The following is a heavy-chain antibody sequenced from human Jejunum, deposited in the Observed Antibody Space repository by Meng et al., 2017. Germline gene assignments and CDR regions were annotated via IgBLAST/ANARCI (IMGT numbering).Heavy chain of an antibody. CDR3: ARTREYCSGGSCYSPIHY. J-gene: IGHJ4*02. Sequence: QVRWWPSGAGVKEPAASVKVSCKASGGTFSNHPISWVRQAPGQGLEWMGRISPIVAITNYAQNFQGRVTITADKSTSTAYMELSSLRSEDTAVYYCARTREYCSGGSCYSPIHYWGQGTLVTVSS. D-gene: IGHD2-15*01. CDR1: GGTFSNHP. V-gene: IGHV1-69*02. CDR2: ISPIVAIT.